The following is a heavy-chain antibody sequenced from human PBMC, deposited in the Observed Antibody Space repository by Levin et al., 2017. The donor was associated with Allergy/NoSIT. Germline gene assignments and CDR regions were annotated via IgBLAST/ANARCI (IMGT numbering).Heavy chain of an antibody. CDR1: GFTFGSFG. CDR2: VSYDGSNK. D-gene: IGHD3-9*01. CDR3: AKGTTSETGYPYYFDY. Sequence: AGGSLRLSCAVSGFTFGSFGMHWVRQAPGKGLEWVAAVSYDGSNKYYVDSLKGRFTISRDNSKNTLYLQMNSLRAEDTAVYYCAKGTTSETGYPYYFDYWGQGTLVTVSS. V-gene: IGHV3-30*18. J-gene: IGHJ4*02.